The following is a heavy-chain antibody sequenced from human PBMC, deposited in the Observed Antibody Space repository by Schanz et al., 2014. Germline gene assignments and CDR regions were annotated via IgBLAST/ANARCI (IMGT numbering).Heavy chain of an antibody. Sequence: QVQLQESGPGLVKPSESLSLTCTVSGGSISSYYWSWIRQPPGKGLEWIGYIYYTASTNYNPSLRSRVTISADTSKNQFSLKLTSVTAADSAVYFCTRGNALDVRGQGTTVTVSS. CDR2: IYYTAST. CDR3: TRGNALDV. CDR1: GGSISSYY. D-gene: IGHD1-1*01. J-gene: IGHJ6*02. V-gene: IGHV4-59*01.